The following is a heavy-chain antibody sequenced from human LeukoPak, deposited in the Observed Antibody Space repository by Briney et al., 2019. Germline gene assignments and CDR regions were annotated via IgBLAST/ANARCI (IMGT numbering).Heavy chain of an antibody. CDR1: GGSISSYY. D-gene: IGHD3-10*01. V-gene: IGHV4-4*07. J-gene: IGHJ5*02. Sequence: SETLSLTCSVSGGSISSYYWSWIRQPAGKGLEWIGSIYYSGSTSYNPSLKSRVTMTVDTSKSQFSLKLSSVTAADTAVYFCARSPHIWFAERGWFDPWGQGTLVTVSS. CDR2: IYYSGST. CDR3: ARSPHIWFAERGWFDP.